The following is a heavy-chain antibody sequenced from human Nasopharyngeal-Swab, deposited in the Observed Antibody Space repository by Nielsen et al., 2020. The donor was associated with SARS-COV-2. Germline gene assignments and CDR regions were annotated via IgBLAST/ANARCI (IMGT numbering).Heavy chain of an antibody. CDR2: MNPNNGNT. D-gene: IGHD6-19*01. J-gene: IGHJ4*02. CDR3: ARLVSRGWYRLSDY. V-gene: IGHV1-8*01. CDR1: GYSFTSSD. Sequence: ASVKVSCKASGYSFTSSDINWVRQATGQGLEWMGWMNPNNGNTDYAQKFQGRVTMTRDTSISTAYMELSSLTSEDTAVYYCARLVSRGWYRLSDYWGQGTLVTVSS.